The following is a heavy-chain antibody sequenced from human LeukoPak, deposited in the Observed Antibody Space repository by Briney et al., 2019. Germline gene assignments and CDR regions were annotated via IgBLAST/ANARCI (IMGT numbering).Heavy chain of an antibody. CDR2: IDPSDSYM. CDR1: GYSFTSYW. D-gene: IGHD1-7*01. V-gene: IGHV5-10-1*01. Sequence: GESLQISCKGSGYSFTSYWIGWVRQMPGKGLEWMGRIDPSDSYMNYSPSFQGHVTILADKSISTAYLQWSSLKASDTAMYYCAREVRTGTTPLHFDYWGQGTLVTVSS. CDR3: AREVRTGTTPLHFDY. J-gene: IGHJ4*02.